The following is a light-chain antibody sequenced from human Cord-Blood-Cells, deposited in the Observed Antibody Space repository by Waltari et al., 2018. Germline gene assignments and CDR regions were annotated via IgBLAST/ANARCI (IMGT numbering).Light chain of an antibody. CDR3: QQYNNWPPWT. Sequence: EIVMTQSPATLSVSPGERATLSCRAGQSVSSNLAWYQQKPGQAPRLLIYGASTRATGIPARFSGSGSGTEVTLTISSLQSADFAVYYCQQYNNWPPWTFGQGTKVEIK. J-gene: IGKJ1*01. V-gene: IGKV3-15*01. CDR1: QSVSSN. CDR2: GAS.